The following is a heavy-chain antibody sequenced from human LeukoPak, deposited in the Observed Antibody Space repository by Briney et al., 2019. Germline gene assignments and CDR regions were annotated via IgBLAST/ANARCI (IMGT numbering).Heavy chain of an antibody. D-gene: IGHD4-17*01. CDR1: GYTFTSYH. J-gene: IGHJ4*02. Sequence: ASVTVSCKTSGYTFTSYHINWVRQAPGQGLEWMGWMNPYSGDRGYAQKFQGRVSITSDTSISTAYMELSSLRSEDTAVYFCARTTSLTASGYDYWGQGTLVTVSS. CDR2: MNPYSGDR. V-gene: IGHV1-8*03. CDR3: ARTTSLTASGYDY.